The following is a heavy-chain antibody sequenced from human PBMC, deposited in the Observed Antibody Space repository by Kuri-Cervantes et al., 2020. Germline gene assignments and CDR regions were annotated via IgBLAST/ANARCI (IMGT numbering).Heavy chain of an antibody. D-gene: IGHD6-6*01. CDR1: GGSFSGYN. J-gene: IGHJ5*02. Sequence: SETLSLTCAVYGGSFSGYNWSWIRQPPGKGLEWIGEINHSGSTNYNPSLKTRVTISVDTSKSQFSLKLTSVTAADTAVYYCARVRDIAARPNWFDPWAREPWSPSPQ. V-gene: IGHV4-34*01. CDR3: ARVRDIAARPNWFDP. CDR2: INHSGST.